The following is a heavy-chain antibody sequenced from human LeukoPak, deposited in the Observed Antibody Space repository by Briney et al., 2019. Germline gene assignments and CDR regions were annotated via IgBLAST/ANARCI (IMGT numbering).Heavy chain of an antibody. J-gene: IGHJ3*02. CDR1: GFTFSDYY. CDR2: ISSSGSTI. V-gene: IGHV3-11*01. CDR3: ARDLRVYSWAFDI. Sequence: TGGSLRLSCAASGFTFSDYYMSWIRQAPGKGLEWVSYISSSGSTIYYADSVKGRFTISRDNAKNSLYLQMNSLRAEDTAVYYCARDLRVYSWAFDIWGQGTMVTVSS. D-gene: IGHD2-8*01.